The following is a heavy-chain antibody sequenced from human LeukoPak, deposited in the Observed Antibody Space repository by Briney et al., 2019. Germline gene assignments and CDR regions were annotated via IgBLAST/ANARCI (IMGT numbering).Heavy chain of an antibody. CDR2: IYPGDSDT. CDR1: GYSFTSYW. J-gene: IGHJ3*02. CDR3: ARRRGQWLVLDAFDI. Sequence: GESLKISCKGSGYSFTSYWIGWVRQMPGKGLEWMEIIYPGDSDTRYSPSFQGQVTISADKSISTAYLQWSSLKASDTAMYYCARRRGQWLVLDAFDIWGQGTMVTVSS. V-gene: IGHV5-51*01. D-gene: IGHD6-19*01.